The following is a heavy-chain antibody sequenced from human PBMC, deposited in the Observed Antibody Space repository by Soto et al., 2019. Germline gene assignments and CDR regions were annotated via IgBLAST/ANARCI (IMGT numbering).Heavy chain of an antibody. CDR2: IYYRGST. J-gene: IGHJ6*03. D-gene: IGHD2-21*01. Sequence: SETLSLTCTVSGGSISSYYWSWIRQPPGKGLEWIGYIYYRGSTNYNPSLKRRVTISVDTSKNQFSLKLSSVTAADTAVYYCAREGCGGDCKPQDYYYMDVWGKGTTVTVSS. CDR3: AREGCGGDCKPQDYYYMDV. V-gene: IGHV4-59*01. CDR1: GGSISSYY.